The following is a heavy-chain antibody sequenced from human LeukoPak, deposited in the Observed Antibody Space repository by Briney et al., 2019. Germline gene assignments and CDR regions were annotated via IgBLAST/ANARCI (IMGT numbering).Heavy chain of an antibody. V-gene: IGHV3-53*01. Sequence: GGSLRLSCAASGLIVSNNYMNWVRLAPGKGLEWVSIIYSGGSTHYADSVKGRFTVSRDNSKNTLYLQMNSLRAEDTAVYYCAKDPSFGAAAWGQGTLVTVSS. CDR1: GLIVSNNY. CDR2: IYSGGST. CDR3: AKDPSFGAAA. J-gene: IGHJ5*02. D-gene: IGHD3-10*01.